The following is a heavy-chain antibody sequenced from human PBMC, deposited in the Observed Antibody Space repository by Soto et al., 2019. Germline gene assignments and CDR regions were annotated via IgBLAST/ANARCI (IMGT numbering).Heavy chain of an antibody. D-gene: IGHD2-2*02. CDR3: ARSKRCSSTSCYRGYYYYCMDV. CDR1: GGTFSSYA. Sequence: QVQLVQSGAEVKKPGSSVKVSCKASGGTFSSYAISWVRQAPGQGLEWMGGIIPIFGTANYAQKFQGRVTITADESTSTAYMELSSLRSEDTAVYYCARSKRCSSTSCYRGYYYYCMDVWGQGTTVTVSS. CDR2: IIPIFGTA. V-gene: IGHV1-69*01. J-gene: IGHJ6*02.